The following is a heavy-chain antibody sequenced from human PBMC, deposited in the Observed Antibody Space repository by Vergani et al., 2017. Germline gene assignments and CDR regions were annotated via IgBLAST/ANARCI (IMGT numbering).Heavy chain of an antibody. CDR1: GGSISSGSYY. CDR2: IYTSGST. J-gene: IGHJ4*02. D-gene: IGHD2-2*01. V-gene: IGHV4-61*02. CDR3: ARDKRGYCSSTSCYAPFGY. Sequence: QVQLQESGPGLVKPSQTLSLTCTVSGGSISSGSYYWSWIRQPAGKGLEWIRRIYTSGSTNYNPSLKSRVTMSVDTSKNQFFLKLSSVTAADTAVYYCARDKRGYCSSTSCYAPFGYWGQGTLVTVSS.